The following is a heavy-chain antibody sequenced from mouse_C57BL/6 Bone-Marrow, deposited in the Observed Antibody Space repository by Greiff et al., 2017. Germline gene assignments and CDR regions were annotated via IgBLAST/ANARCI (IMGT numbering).Heavy chain of an antibody. CDR3: ARGRADGYHIWYFDG. J-gene: IGHJ1*03. CDR1: GYTFPSYW. CDR2: IDPSDSYT. Sequence: QVQLQQPGAELVMPGASVKLSCKASGYTFPSYWMHWVKQRPGQGLEWIGEIDPSDSYTNYNQKFKGKSTLTVTQSSSTAYMQLSSLTSEDSAVYYCARGRADGYHIWYFDGGGTGTTVTVSS. V-gene: IGHV1-69*01. D-gene: IGHD2-3*01.